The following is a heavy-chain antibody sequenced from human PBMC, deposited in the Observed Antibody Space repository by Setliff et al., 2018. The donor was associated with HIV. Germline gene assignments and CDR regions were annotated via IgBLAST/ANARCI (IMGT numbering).Heavy chain of an antibody. J-gene: IGHJ3*02. CDR1: GFTFTNYS. V-gene: IGHV3-21*01. CDR2: ISSTSAYT. D-gene: IGHD2-15*01. Sequence: PGGSLRLSCSASGFTFTNYSMNWVRQPPGKGLEWVSSISSTSAYTYYADSVKGRFAISRDNANSSLYLQMNSLRAEDTAVYYCASEVVVVVATTDAFGIWGQGTMVTVSS. CDR3: ASEVVVVVATTDAFGI.